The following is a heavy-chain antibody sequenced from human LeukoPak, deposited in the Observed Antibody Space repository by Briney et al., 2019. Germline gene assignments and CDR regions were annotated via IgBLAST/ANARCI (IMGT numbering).Heavy chain of an antibody. J-gene: IGHJ4*02. CDR1: GFTFSDYW. Sequence: QPGGSLRLSCAASGFTFSDYWMHWVRQTPGKGLVWVSRINSDGSSTSYADSVKGRFTISRDNSKNTLYLQMNSLRAEDTAVYYCAKAGVAVALGYYFDYWGQGTLVTVSS. CDR3: AKAGVAVALGYYFDY. CDR2: INSDGSST. D-gene: IGHD6-19*01. V-gene: IGHV3-74*01.